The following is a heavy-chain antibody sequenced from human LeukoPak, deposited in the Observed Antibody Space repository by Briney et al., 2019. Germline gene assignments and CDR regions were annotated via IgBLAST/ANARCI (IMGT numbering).Heavy chain of an antibody. CDR2: IYYSGST. J-gene: IGHJ4*02. V-gene: IGHV4-59*01. D-gene: IGHD6-13*01. CDR1: GGSISSYY. Sequence: PTETLSLTCTVSGGSISSYYWSWIRQPPGKGLEWIGYIYYSGSTNYNPSLKSRVTISVDTSKNQFSLKLSSVTAADTAVYYCARGGARTWEAAAGPNFDYWGQGTLVTVSS. CDR3: ARGGARTWEAAAGPNFDY.